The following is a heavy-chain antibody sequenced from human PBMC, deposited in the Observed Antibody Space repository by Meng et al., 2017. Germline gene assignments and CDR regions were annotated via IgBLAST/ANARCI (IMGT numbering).Heavy chain of an antibody. CDR2: ISSSGSTI. V-gene: IGHV3-48*03. D-gene: IGHD3-10*01. J-gene: IGHJ3*02. CDR3: ARDTSVLLWFGVRRGLAFDI. CDR1: GFTFSSYE. Sequence: GESLKISCAASGFTFSSYEMNWVRQAPGKGLEWVSYISSSGSTIYYADSVQGRFTISRDNAKNSLYLQMNSLRDEDTAVYYCARDTSVLLWFGVRRGLAFDIWGQGTMVTVSS.